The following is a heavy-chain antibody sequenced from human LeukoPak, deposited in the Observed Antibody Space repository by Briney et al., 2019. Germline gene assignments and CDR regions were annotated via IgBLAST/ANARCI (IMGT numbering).Heavy chain of an antibody. D-gene: IGHD3-16*01. Sequence: CGLNWVRQAPGKGLEGVSSISSRSSYIYHADSVKGRFTISIDNAKNSLYLQINSLTAEDTAVYYCAKDLDYDYIWGSSDYWGQGTLVTVSS. CDR1: CG. CDR2: ISSRSSYI. CDR3: AKDLDYDYIWGSSDY. V-gene: IGHV3-21*04. J-gene: IGHJ4*02.